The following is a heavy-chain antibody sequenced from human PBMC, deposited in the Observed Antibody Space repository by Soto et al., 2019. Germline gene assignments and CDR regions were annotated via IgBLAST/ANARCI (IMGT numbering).Heavy chain of an antibody. CDR2: IVVGTGHT. J-gene: IGHJ6*02. V-gene: IGHV1-58*02. Sequence: QLQLVQSGPEVKKPGTSVKVSCKASGFTFTSSAMQWVRQARGQRLEWIGWIVVGTGHTNYAQKFQERVTITRDMSTSTAYMGLSSLRSEDTAVYYCAATSMAVSGNGYYGMDVWGQGTTVTVSS. CDR3: AATSMAVSGNGYYGMDV. CDR1: GFTFTSSA. D-gene: IGHD6-19*01.